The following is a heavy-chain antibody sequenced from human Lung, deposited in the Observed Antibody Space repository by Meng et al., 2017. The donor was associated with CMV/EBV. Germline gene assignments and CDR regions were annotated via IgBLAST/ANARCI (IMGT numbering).Heavy chain of an antibody. CDR3: AKAFSSSWYREYYDY. V-gene: IGHV3-23*01. J-gene: IGHJ4*02. Sequence: GGSXRLXXAASGFTFSSSAMSWVRQAPGKGLEWVSAITASGGSTYHADSVRGRFTISRDNSKNTLYLQLNSLRVEDTAVYYCAKAFSSSWYREYYDYWGQGTLVXVSS. CDR2: ITASGGST. CDR1: GFTFSSSA. D-gene: IGHD6-13*01.